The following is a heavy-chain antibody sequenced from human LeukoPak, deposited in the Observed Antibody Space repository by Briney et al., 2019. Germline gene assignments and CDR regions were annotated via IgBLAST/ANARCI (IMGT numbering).Heavy chain of an antibody. J-gene: IGHJ6*04. V-gene: IGHV3-11*06. CDR1: GFTFSDHY. CDR3: ARGSDSSSWYDRDYYYYYGMDV. CDR2: ISSSSSYT. Sequence: PGGSLRLSCAASGFTFSDHYMSWIRQAPGKGLEWVSYISSSSSYTNYADSVKGRFTISRDNAKNSLYLQMNSLRAEDTAVYYCARGSDSSSWYDRDYYYYYGMDVWGKGTTVTVSS. D-gene: IGHD6-13*01.